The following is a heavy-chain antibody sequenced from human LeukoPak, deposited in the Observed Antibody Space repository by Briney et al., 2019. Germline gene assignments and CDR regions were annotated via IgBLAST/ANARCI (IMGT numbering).Heavy chain of an antibody. CDR3: ARGIGFCSSTSCSYYYYGLDV. D-gene: IGHD2-2*01. CDR1: GGSISSYY. V-gene: IGHV4-59*01. Sequence: SETLSLTCTVSGGSISSYYWSWLRQPPGKGLEWIGYFYYSGSTNYNPSLKSRVTISLDTSKTQFSLKLSSVTAADTAVYYCARGIGFCSSTSCSYYYYGLDVWGQGTTVTVSS. J-gene: IGHJ6*02. CDR2: FYYSGST.